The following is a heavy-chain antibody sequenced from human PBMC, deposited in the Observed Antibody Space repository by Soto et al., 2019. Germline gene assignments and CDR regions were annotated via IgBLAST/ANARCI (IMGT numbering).Heavy chain of an antibody. CDR3: ARPITMIVVDTDAFDI. V-gene: IGHV5-51*01. CDR1: GYSFTSYW. J-gene: IGHJ3*02. D-gene: IGHD3-22*01. CDR2: IYPGDSDT. Sequence: GESLKISCKGSGYSFTSYWIGWVRQMPGKGLEWMGIIYPGDSDTRYSPSFQGQVTISADKSISTAYLQWSSLKASDTAMYYCARPITMIVVDTDAFDIWGQGTMVTVS.